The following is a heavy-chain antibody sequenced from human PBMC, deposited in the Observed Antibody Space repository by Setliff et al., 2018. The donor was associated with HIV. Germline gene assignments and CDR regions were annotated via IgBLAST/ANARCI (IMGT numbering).Heavy chain of an antibody. J-gene: IGHJ3*02. V-gene: IGHV3-7*01. CDR1: GFTFGDYA. CDR3: ARDPTYYFDSSGPYDAFDI. CDR2: IKQDGSKK. D-gene: IGHD3-22*01. Sequence: GSLRLSCTASGFTFGDYAMSWVRQAPGKGLEWVANIKQDGSKKNYVESVKGRFTISRDNSKNTLYVQMSSLRAEDTAVYYCARDPTYYFDSSGPYDAFDIWGQGTMVTVSS.